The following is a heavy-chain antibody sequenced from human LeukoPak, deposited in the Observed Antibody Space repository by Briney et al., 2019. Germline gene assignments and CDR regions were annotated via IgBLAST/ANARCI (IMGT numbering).Heavy chain of an antibody. J-gene: IGHJ6*02. CDR2: IIPILGIA. CDR3: ARETDDYDILTGQVDYYYYGMDV. V-gene: IGHV1-69*04. Sequence: SVKVSCKASGGTSSSYAISWVRQAPGQGLEWMGRIIPILGIANYAQKFQGRVTITADKSTSTAYMELSSLRSEDTAVYYCARETDDYDILTGQVDYYYYGMDVWGQGTTVTVSS. D-gene: IGHD3-9*01. CDR1: GGTSSSYA.